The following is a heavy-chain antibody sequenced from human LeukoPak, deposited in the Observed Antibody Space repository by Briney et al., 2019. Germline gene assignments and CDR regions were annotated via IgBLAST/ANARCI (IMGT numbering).Heavy chain of an antibody. J-gene: IGHJ2*01. CDR2: IYNSGST. V-gene: IGHV4-39*02. CDR1: GDSISTSLYA. D-gene: IGHD3-16*01. Sequence: SETLSLTCTVSGDSISTSLYAWGWIRQSPGKGLEWIGTIYNSGSTNLNPSLKTRVTMSVDASKNHFSLNRISVTAADTALYFCARVALTGEGGRGYFNLWGRGNLVSVSS. CDR3: ARVALTGEGGRGYFNL.